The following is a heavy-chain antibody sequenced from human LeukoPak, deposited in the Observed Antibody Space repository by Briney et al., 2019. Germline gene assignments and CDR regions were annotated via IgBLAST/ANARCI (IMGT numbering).Heavy chain of an antibody. CDR2: IYYSGST. Sequence: TSETLSLTCTVSGGSISSSSYYWGWIRQPPGKGLEWIGSIYYSGSTYYNPSLKSRVTISVDTSKNQFSLKLSSVTAADTAVYYCASLGYCSGGSCYPHPLWGQGTLVTVSS. CDR1: GGSISSSSYY. D-gene: IGHD2-15*01. V-gene: IGHV4-39*01. CDR3: ASLGYCSGGSCYPHPL. J-gene: IGHJ4*02.